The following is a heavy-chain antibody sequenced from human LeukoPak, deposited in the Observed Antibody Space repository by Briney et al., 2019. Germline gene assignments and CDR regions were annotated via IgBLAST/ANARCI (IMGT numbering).Heavy chain of an antibody. CDR3: AGYQVGPNDAFVF. CDR1: GFPFSDYS. V-gene: IGHV3-11*01. J-gene: IGHJ3*01. CDR2: ITSSGTTT. D-gene: IGHD6-13*01. Sequence: GGSLRLSCAASGFPFSDYSMSWVRQAPGKGLEWVSYITSSGTTTYYADSVKGRFTISRDNARNSLYLRMNSLRVEDTAVYFCAGYQVGPNDAFVFWGQGTMVSVSS.